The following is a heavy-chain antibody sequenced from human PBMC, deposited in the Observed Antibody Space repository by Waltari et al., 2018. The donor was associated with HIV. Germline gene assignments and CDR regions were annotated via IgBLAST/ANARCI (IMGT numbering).Heavy chain of an antibody. CDR2: IYMDDTT. CDR1: NFSVGNNF. V-gene: IGHV3-53*05. J-gene: IGHJ5*02. D-gene: IGHD3-16*01. CDR3: VKGVRYYGP. Sequence: GGSLRLSCSPLNFSVGNNFVTWLRLAPGRTLEWVSSIYMDDTTHYADSVKGRFTISRDKFRNTVHLLMNFLLFDDTATYFCVKGVRYYGPWGQGTPVTVSS.